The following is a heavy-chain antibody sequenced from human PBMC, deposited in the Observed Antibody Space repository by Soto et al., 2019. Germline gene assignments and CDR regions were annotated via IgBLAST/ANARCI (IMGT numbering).Heavy chain of an antibody. V-gene: IGHV3-23*01. CDR2: ISGSGGST. CDR3: AKAAHDYDFWSGYDDY. Sequence: GGSLRLSCAASGFTFSSYAMSWVRQAPGKGLEWVSAISGSGGSTYYADSVKGRFTISRDNSKNTLYLQMNSLRAEDTAVYYCAKAAHDYDFWSGYDDYWGQGTLVTVSS. CDR1: GFTFSSYA. D-gene: IGHD3-3*01. J-gene: IGHJ4*02.